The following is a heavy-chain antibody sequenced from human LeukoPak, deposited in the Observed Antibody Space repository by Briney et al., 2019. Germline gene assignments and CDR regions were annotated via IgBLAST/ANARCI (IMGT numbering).Heavy chain of an antibody. CDR3: ARGPYSSSWYPLYFDY. CDR2: IYSSGRT. D-gene: IGHD6-13*01. Sequence: SETLSLTCTVTGGSITTYYWSWLRQPAGKGLEWIGRIYSSGRTNYSPSLKSRVTMSVDTSKNHFSLLLSSVTAADTAVYYCARGPYSSSWYPLYFDYWGQGTLVTVSS. V-gene: IGHV4-4*07. CDR1: GGSITTYY. J-gene: IGHJ4*02.